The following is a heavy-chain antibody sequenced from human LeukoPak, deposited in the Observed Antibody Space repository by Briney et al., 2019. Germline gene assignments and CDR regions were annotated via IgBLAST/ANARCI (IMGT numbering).Heavy chain of an antibody. Sequence: GGSLRLSCAASGFTFRDYWMSWVRQSPGKGLEWVANIKEDGSQKYDVDSVRGRFTISRDNAKNSLFLQMDSLRAEDTAVYYCAKDSRFSTGYDCRGDAFDSWGQGTMVTVTS. CDR2: IKEDGSQK. D-gene: IGHD3-22*01. J-gene: IGHJ3*02. V-gene: IGHV3-7*01. CDR3: AKDSRFSTGYDCRGDAFDS. CDR1: GFTFRDYW.